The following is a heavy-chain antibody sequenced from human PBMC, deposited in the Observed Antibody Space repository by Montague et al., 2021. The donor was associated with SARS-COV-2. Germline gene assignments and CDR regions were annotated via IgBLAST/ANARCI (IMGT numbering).Heavy chain of an antibody. J-gene: IGHJ4*02. CDR2: ISYDGSNK. V-gene: IGHV3-30*18. D-gene: IGHD3-10*01. CDR3: AKDVGSRNFFDY. CDR1: GFTFSSYY. Sequence: SLRLSCAASGFTFSSYYMHWVRQAPGKGLEWVADISYDGSNKYYADSVKGRFTISRDNSKNTLYLQMNSLRAEDTAVYYCAKDVGSRNFFDYWGQGTLVTVSS.